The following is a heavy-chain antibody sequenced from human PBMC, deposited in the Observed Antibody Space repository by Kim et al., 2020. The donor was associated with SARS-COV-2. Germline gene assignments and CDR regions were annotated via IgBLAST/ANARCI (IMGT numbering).Heavy chain of an antibody. CDR2: ISSNGGST. Sequence: GGSLRLSCAASGFTFSSYAMHWVRQAPGKGLEYVSAISSNGGSTYYANSVKGRFTISRDNSKNTLYLQMGSLRAEDMAVYYCARMEWKAVTKGYFDYWGQGTLVTVSS. D-gene: IGHD4-17*01. CDR1: GFTFSSYA. J-gene: IGHJ4*02. V-gene: IGHV3-64*01. CDR3: ARMEWKAVTKGYFDY.